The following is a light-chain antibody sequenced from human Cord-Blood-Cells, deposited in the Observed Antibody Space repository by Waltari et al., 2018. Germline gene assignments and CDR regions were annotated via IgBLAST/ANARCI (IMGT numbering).Light chain of an antibody. CDR3: CSYAGSSTWV. Sequence: QSALTQPASVSGSPGQSITISCTWTSRDVGSYNLVSWYQQHPGKAPKLMIYEDSKRPSGVSNRFSGSKSGNTASLTLSGLQAEDEADYYCCSYAGSSTWVFGGGTKLTVL. CDR2: EDS. J-gene: IGLJ3*02. V-gene: IGLV2-23*01. CDR1: SRDVGSYNL.